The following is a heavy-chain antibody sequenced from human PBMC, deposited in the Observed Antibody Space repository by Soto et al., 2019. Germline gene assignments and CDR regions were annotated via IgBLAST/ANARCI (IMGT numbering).Heavy chain of an antibody. CDR3: AKDVSTFGGVTEFDY. Sequence: GGSLRLSCAASGFTFNDYGMHWVRQAPGKGLEWVGVISYDGSNKYSADSVKGRFTISRDNSKNTLYLQMTSLRAEDTAVYYCAKDVSTFGGVTEFDYWGPGTLVTVSS. J-gene: IGHJ4*02. D-gene: IGHD3-16*01. CDR1: GFTFNDYG. CDR2: ISYDGSNK. V-gene: IGHV3-30*18.